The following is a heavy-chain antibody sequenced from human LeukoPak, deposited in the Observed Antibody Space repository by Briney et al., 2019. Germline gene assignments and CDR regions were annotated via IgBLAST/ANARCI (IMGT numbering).Heavy chain of an antibody. D-gene: IGHD3-22*01. CDR2: ISYDGSNK. V-gene: IGHV3-30*03. Sequence: GGSLRLSCAASGFTFSSYGMHWVRQAPGKGLEWVAVISYDGSNKYYADSVKGRFTISRDNSKNTLYLQMNSLRAEDTAAYYCARDYDSSGYYLSTEYFQHWGQGTLVTVSS. CDR1: GFTFSSYG. J-gene: IGHJ1*01. CDR3: ARDYDSSGYYLSTEYFQH.